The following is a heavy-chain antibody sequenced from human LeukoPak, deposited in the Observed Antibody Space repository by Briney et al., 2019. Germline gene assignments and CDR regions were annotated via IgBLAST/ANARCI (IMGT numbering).Heavy chain of an antibody. CDR3: ARDQAYSFDY. CDR1: GFTYCAHS. CDR2: IGSSSSPI. Sequence: GGSLRLSCAASGFTYCAHSMTWFRQAPEKGLEWVSYIGSSSSPIYYADSVKGRFTISRDNAKNSLYLQMDSLRAEDTAVYYCARDQAYSFDYWGQGTLVTVSS. J-gene: IGHJ4*02. D-gene: IGHD4-11*01. V-gene: IGHV3-48*01.